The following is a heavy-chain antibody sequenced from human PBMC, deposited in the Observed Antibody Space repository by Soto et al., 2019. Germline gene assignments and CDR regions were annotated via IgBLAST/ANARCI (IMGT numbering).Heavy chain of an antibody. CDR1: GGSFSAHS. V-gene: IGHV4-34*01. D-gene: IGHD3-22*01. CDR3: ARRVYFDSSGYYGSEYFDY. Sequence: QVQLQQWGAGLLKPSETLSLTCAVYGGSFSAHSWSWIRQPPGKGLEGIGEINHSGNTNYNPSLKSRVTMSVDTSKNQFSLKLSSVTAADTAVYFCARRVYFDSSGYYGSEYFDYWGQGTQVTVSS. J-gene: IGHJ4*02. CDR2: INHSGNT.